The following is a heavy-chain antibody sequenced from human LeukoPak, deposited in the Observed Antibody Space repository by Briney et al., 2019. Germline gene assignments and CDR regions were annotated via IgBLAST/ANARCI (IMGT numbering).Heavy chain of an antibody. D-gene: IGHD2-21*02. CDR2: ISGSGGST. J-gene: IGHJ4*02. CDR1: GFTFSSYA. Sequence: GGSLRLSCAASGFTFSSYAMSWVRQAPGKGLEWVSAISGSGGSTYYADSVTGRFTISRDNSKNTLYLQMNSLRAEDTAVYYCAARLVTYCGGDCYSYYFDYWGQGTLVTVSS. CDR3: AARLVTYCGGDCYSYYFDY. V-gene: IGHV3-23*01.